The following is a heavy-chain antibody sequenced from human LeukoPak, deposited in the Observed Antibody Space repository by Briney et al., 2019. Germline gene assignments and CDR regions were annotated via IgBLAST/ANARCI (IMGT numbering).Heavy chain of an antibody. CDR3: ARESMIARERKFDY. J-gene: IGHJ4*02. D-gene: IGHD3-22*01. Sequence: ASVKVSCKASGYTFTSYYMHWVRQAPGQGLEWVGIINPSGGTTNYAQKFRDRVTMTRDTSTSTVYMELSSLRSEDTAVYYCARESMIARERKFDYWGQGTLVTVSS. V-gene: IGHV1-46*01. CDR1: GYTFTSYY. CDR2: INPSGGTT.